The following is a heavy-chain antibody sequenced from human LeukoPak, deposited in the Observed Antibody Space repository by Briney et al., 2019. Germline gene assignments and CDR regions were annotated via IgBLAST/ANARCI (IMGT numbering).Heavy chain of an antibody. Sequence: PGGSLRLSCAASGFTFSSYAMTWVRQAPGKGLEWVSGVSGSGGNTYYADSVRGRFTISRDNSKNTLYLQMNSLRAEDTAVYHCAKSTYDSSGYYYGNDAFDIWGQGTMATVSS. D-gene: IGHD3-22*01. CDR3: AKSTYDSSGYYYGNDAFDI. J-gene: IGHJ3*02. CDR2: VSGSGGNT. CDR1: GFTFSSYA. V-gene: IGHV3-23*01.